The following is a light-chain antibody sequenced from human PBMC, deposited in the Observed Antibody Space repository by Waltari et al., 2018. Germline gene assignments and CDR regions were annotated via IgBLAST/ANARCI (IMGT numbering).Light chain of an antibody. V-gene: IGLV2-14*03. J-gene: IGLJ2*01. CDR2: DVS. CDR1: NGDVGGYYY. Sequence: QSDLTQPASVSGSPGQSITISCTGINGDVGGYYYVSWYQQYPGKAPKLLIYDVSHRPSGVSSRLSASKSGNTASLTISGLQTEDEADYYCTSYRSTNTRVIFGGGTKLAVL. CDR3: TSYRSTNTRVI.